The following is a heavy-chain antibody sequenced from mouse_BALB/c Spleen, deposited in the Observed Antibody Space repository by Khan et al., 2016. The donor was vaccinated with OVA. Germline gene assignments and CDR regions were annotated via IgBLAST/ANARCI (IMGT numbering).Heavy chain of an antibody. V-gene: IGHV9-3-1*01. CDR2: INSNTGEA. J-gene: IGHJ4*01. D-gene: IGHD3-3*01. CDR3: VRGGRSAMDY. Sequence: QIQLVQSGPELKKPGETVKISCKGSGYTFTNYGMNWVKQAPGKGLKWMGWINSNTGEATYADDFKGRFAFSFETSASTAYLEIKNLKNEDTATYFCVRGGRSAMDYWGQGTSVTVSA. CDR1: GYTFTNYG.